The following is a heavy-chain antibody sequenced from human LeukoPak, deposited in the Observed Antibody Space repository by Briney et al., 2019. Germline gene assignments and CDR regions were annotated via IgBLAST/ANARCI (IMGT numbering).Heavy chain of an antibody. CDR2: IYRSGST. Sequence: SETLSLTCAVSGDSSNNGDYSWTWVRQPPGKGLEWIGYIYRSGSTFYNPSLKSRLTISGDRSRKQSSLILNSVTAADTAVYYCAPYSSRFDDYWGQGTMVTVSS. J-gene: IGHJ4*02. V-gene: IGHV4-30-2*01. D-gene: IGHD6-19*01. CDR1: GDSSNNGDYS. CDR3: APYSSRFDDY.